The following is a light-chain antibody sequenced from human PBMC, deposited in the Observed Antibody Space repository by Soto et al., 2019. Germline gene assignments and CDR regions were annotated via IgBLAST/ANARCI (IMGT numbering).Light chain of an antibody. CDR3: QLYNIYCEV. J-gene: IGKJ1*01. CDR1: QTISSW. CDR2: KAS. Sequence: DIQMTQSPSTLSGSVGDRVTITCRASQTISSWLAWYQQKPGKAPKLLIYKASTLKSGVPSRFSGSGSGTEFSLTSSSLQPDDFATYDCQLYNIYCEVVGQGTKVDLK. V-gene: IGKV1-5*03.